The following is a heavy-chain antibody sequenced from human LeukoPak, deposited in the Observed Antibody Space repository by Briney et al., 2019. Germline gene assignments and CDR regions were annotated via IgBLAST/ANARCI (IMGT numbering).Heavy chain of an antibody. CDR1: GFTFDDYA. D-gene: IGHD3-10*01. J-gene: IGHJ4*02. CDR3: AKGRLDYYGSGSYPDY. CDR2: ISGDGGST. Sequence: GGSLRLSCAASGFTFDDYAMHWVRQAPGKGLEWVSLISGDGGSTYYADSVKGRFTISRDNSKNSLYLQMNNLRTEDTTLYYCAKGRLDYYGSGSYPDYWGQGTLVTVSS. V-gene: IGHV3-43*02.